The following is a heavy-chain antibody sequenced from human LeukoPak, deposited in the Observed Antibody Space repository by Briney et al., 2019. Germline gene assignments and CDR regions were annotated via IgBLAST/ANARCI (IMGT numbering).Heavy chain of an antibody. CDR2: IHPNRGST. CDR3: ARPHSSSFYVVDY. CDR1: GYSLSDYY. Sequence: ASVKVSCKASGYSLSDYYMHWVRQAPGQGLEWMGRIHPNRGSTNYAQNFQGRVTMTRDTSISTAYMELTRLRYDDTAVYYCARPHSSSFYVVDYWGQGTLATVSS. D-gene: IGHD6-13*01. J-gene: IGHJ4*02. V-gene: IGHV1-2*06.